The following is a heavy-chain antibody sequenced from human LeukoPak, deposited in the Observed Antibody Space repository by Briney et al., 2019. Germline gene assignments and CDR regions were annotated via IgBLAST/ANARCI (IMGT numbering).Heavy chain of an antibody. D-gene: IGHD6-13*01. CDR1: RGTFSSYA. CDR2: IIPIFGTA. V-gene: IGHV1-69*05. Sequence: ASLKVSCKASRGTFSSYAISWVRQAPGQGLEWMGGIIPIFGTANYAQKFQGRVTITTDESTSTAYMELSSLRSEDTAVYYCARNPIAAAGRWFDPWGQGTLVTVSS. J-gene: IGHJ5*02. CDR3: ARNPIAAAGRWFDP.